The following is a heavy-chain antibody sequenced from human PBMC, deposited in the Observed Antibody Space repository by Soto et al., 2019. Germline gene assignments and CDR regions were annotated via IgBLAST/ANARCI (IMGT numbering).Heavy chain of an antibody. CDR3: ARDGGVTGNHPRVNP. D-gene: IGHD1-20*01. V-gene: IGHV4-31*03. CDR1: GGAISSGGYY. J-gene: IGHJ5*02. Sequence: PSETLSLTCTVSGGAISSGGYYLSWIRQHPGKGLEWIGYTYYSGSTYYNPSLKSRVTISVDTSKNQFSLKLSSVTAADTAVYYCARDGGVTGNHPRVNPSGQGTLVTVSS. CDR2: TYYSGST.